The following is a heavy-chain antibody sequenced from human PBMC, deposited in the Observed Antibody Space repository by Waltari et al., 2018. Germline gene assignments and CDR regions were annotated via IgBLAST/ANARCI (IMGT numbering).Heavy chain of an antibody. V-gene: IGHV4-34*01. CDR1: GGSLSGYS. J-gene: IGHJ6*04. CDR3: ARGLKMDV. CDR2: IDHSGGT. Sequence: QVQLQQWGAGLLKPSETLSLTCAVYGGSLSGYSWSWVRQPPGKGLEWIGEIDHSGGTNYNPSLKSRVTISVDTSKKQFSLKVSSVTAADTAVYYCARGLKMDVWGRGTPVTVSS.